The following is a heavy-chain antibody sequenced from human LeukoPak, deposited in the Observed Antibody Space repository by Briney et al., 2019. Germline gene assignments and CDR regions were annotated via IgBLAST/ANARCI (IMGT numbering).Heavy chain of an antibody. Sequence: ASVKASCKASGYTFTSYYMHWVRQAPGQGLDWMGIINPSGGSTSYAQKFQGRVTMTRDTSTSTVYMELSSLRSEDTAVYYCARDYDILTGYYRAPYFDYWGQGTLVTVSS. CDR3: ARDYDILTGYYRAPYFDY. CDR1: GYTFTSYY. V-gene: IGHV1-46*01. CDR2: INPSGGST. J-gene: IGHJ4*02. D-gene: IGHD3-9*01.